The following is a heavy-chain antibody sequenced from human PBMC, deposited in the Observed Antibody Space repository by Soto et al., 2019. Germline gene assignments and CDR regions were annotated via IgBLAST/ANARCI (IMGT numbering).Heavy chain of an antibody. J-gene: IGHJ4*02. Sequence: GGSLRLSCETSGFTFRFFDMHWVRQAPGKGLEWVAMISRDGNNKHYGDSVKGRFSISRDNSKNTLYLQMNRLSDDDTAIYYCAKDAHTPFRTTAHDSGGLDHWGRGTLVTVSS. CDR3: AKDAHTPFRTTAHDSGGLDH. V-gene: IGHV3-30*18. D-gene: IGHD4-4*01. CDR1: GFTFRFFD. CDR2: ISRDGNNK.